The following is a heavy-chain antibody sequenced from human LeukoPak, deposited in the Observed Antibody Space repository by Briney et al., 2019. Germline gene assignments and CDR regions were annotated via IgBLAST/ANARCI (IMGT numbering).Heavy chain of an antibody. J-gene: IGHJ4*02. CDR1: GGSISSYY. Sequence: PSETLSLTCTVSGGSISSYYWSWIRQPPGKGLEWIGYIYYSGSTNYNPSLKSRVTISVDTSKNQFSLKLSSVTAADTAVYYCATGYSYGLYYFDYWGQGTLVTVSS. D-gene: IGHD5-18*01. CDR3: ATGYSYGLYYFDY. V-gene: IGHV4-59*01. CDR2: IYYSGST.